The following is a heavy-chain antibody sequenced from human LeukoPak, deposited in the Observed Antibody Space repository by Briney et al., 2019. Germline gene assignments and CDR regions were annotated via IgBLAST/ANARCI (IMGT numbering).Heavy chain of an antibody. CDR3: AKAQGSGSYYPARFDY. V-gene: IGHV3-9*01. CDR1: GFTFDDYA. Sequence: GGSLRLSCAASGFTFDDYAMHWVRQAPGKGLEWVSGISWNSGSIGYADSVKGRFTISRDNAKNSLYLQMNSLRAEDTALYYCAKAQGSGSYYPARFDYWGQGTLVTVSS. J-gene: IGHJ4*02. CDR2: ISWNSGSI. D-gene: IGHD3-10*01.